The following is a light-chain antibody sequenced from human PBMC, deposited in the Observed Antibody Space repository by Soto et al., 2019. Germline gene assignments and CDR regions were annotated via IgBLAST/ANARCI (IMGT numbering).Light chain of an antibody. J-gene: IGKJ4*01. Sequence: EIVMTQSPGTLSLSPGERATLSWRASQSVSSSYLAWYQQKPGQAPRLLIYGASSRPTGIPDRFSGSGSGTDFTLTISRLEPEDFAVYYCQQYGSSALTFGGGTKVDIK. V-gene: IGKV3-20*01. CDR3: QQYGSSALT. CDR2: GAS. CDR1: QSVSSSY.